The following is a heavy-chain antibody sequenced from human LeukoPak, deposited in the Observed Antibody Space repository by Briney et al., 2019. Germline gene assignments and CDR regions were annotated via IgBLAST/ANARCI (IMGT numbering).Heavy chain of an antibody. D-gene: IGHD6-19*01. CDR2: INPSGGST. CDR3: ARQGTYSSAIGMGY. Sequence: ASVKVSCKASGYTFNNHYMYWVRQAPGQGLEWMGVINPSGGSTSYAQKFQGRVTMTRDTSTRTVYMEVNSLRSENTAVYYCARQGTYSSAIGMGYWGQGTLVTVSS. V-gene: IGHV1-46*02. J-gene: IGHJ4*02. CDR1: GYTFNNHY.